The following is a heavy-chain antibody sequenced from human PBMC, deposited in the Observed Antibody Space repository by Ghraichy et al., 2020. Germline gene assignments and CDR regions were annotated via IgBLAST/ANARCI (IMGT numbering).Heavy chain of an antibody. D-gene: IGHD6-13*01. V-gene: IGHV3-53*01. J-gene: IGHJ4*02. CDR3: ARGWAAAGLYYFDY. CDR2: IYSGGST. CDR1: GFTVSSNY. Sequence: LSLTCAASGFTVSSNYMSWVRQAPGKGLEWVSVIYSGGSTYYADSVKGRFTISRDNSKNTLYLQMNSLRAEDTAVYYCARGWAAAGLYYFDYWGQGTLVTVSS.